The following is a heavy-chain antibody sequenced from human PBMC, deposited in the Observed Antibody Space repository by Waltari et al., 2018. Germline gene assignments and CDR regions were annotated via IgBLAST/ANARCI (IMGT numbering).Heavy chain of an antibody. J-gene: IGHJ6*02. CDR2: VHSGGTT. V-gene: IGHV4-39*02. D-gene: IGHD3-22*01. Sequence: QLQLQESGPGLVEPSETLSLTCSVSGGSISGNSYYWGWIRQPPGKGLEWIGSVHSGGTTYYNPSLKSRISISLDTTEHRFSLKLTSVTAADTAVYYCARRSSGAYPDYYYGLDVWGQGATV. CDR3: ARRSSGAYPDYYYGLDV. CDR1: GGSISGNSYY.